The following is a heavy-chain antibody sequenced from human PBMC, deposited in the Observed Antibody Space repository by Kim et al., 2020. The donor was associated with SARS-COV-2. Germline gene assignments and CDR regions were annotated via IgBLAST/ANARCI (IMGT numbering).Heavy chain of an antibody. V-gene: IGHV1-69*02. J-gene: IGHJ5*02. CDR3: ARNKVVAAPGWFDP. D-gene: IGHD2-15*01. Sequence: AQKFQGRVTMTADKSTGTAYMELSSLRSEDTAVYYCARNKVVAAPGWFDPWGQGTLVTVSS.